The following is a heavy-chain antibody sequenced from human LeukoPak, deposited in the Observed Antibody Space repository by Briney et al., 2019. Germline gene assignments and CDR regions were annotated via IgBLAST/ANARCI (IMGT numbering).Heavy chain of an antibody. J-gene: IGHJ4*02. CDR3: AGDY. CDR2: ISDSGVNT. CDR1: GFIFSSYA. Sequence: TGGSLRLSCAASGFIFSSYAMSWVRQAPGKGLEWDSGISDSGVNTYYADSVKGRFTISRDNAKSTLYLQMNSLRAEDTAKYYCAGDYWGQGTLVTVSS. V-gene: IGHV3-23*01.